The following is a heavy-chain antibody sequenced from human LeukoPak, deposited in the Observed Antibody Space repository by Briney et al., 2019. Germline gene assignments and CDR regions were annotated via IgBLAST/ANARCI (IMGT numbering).Heavy chain of an antibody. Sequence: PGGSLRLSCAASSITFTKAWMNWVRQAPGKGLEWVARIVSETVGGRTDYAASVKGRFTISRDDSKNTLYLQMNSLKTEDTAVYYCTTESLEWLSLWWGQGTLVTVSS. J-gene: IGHJ4*02. V-gene: IGHV3-15*07. CDR3: TTESLEWLSLW. CDR1: SITFTKAW. CDR2: IVSETVGGRT. D-gene: IGHD3-3*01.